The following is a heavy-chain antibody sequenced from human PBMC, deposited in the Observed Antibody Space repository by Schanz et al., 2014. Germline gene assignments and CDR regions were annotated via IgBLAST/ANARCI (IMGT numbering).Heavy chain of an antibody. J-gene: IGHJ6*02. CDR1: GGSISSGGYS. V-gene: IGHV4-30-4*07. Sequence: QVQLQESGPGLVKPSETLSLTCTVSGGSISSGGYSWSWIWQPPGKGLEWIGYIFFRGSTYYNPSLKSRVTISIDTSKTQFSLRLTSVTAADTAVYYCYGMDVWGQGTTVTVSS. CDR3: YGMDV. CDR2: IFFRGST.